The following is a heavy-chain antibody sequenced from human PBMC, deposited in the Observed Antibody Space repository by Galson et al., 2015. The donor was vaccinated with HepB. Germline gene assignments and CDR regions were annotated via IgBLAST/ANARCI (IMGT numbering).Heavy chain of an antibody. J-gene: IGHJ4*02. CDR2: IIPILGIA. D-gene: IGHD3-22*01. CDR3: ARYYDSSGYYYFDY. CDR1: GGTFSSYT. V-gene: IGHV1-69*02. Sequence: SVKVSCKASGGTFSSYTISWVRQAPGQGLEWMGRIIPILGIANYAQKFQGRVTITADKSTSTAYMELSSLRSEDTAVYYCARYYDSSGYYYFDYWGQGTLVTVSS.